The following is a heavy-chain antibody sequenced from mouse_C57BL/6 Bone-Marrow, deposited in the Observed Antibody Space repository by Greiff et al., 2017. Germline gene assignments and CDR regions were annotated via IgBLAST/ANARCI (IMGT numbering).Heavy chain of an antibody. Sequence: EVKLVESGGGLVKPGGSLKLSCAASGFTFSSYTMSWVRQTPEKRLQWVAAISGGGGNTYYPESVKGRFTISRDNDKNILYLQMSSLRSEDTALYYCSRQVTTVLATKYFDVWGTGTTVTGSS. J-gene: IGHJ1*03. CDR2: ISGGGGNT. V-gene: IGHV5-9*01. D-gene: IGHD1-1*01. CDR1: GFTFSSYT. CDR3: SRQVTTVLATKYFDV.